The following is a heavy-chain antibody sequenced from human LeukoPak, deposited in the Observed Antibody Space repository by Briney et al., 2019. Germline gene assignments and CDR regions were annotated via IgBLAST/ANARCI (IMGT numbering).Heavy chain of an antibody. J-gene: IGHJ6*02. CDR2: IIPIFGTA. CDR1: GGTFSSYA. CDR3: ARVYYYGSGSYSIYYYGMDV. D-gene: IGHD3-10*01. Sequence: GASVKVSCKASGGTFSSYAISWVRQAPGQGLEWMGGIIPIFGTANYAQKFQGRVTITADESTSTAYMELSSLRSEDTAVYYCARVYYYGSGSYSIYYYGMDVWGQGTTVTVSS. V-gene: IGHV1-69*01.